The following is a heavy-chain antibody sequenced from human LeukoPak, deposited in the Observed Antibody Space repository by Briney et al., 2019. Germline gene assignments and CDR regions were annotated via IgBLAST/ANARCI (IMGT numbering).Heavy chain of an antibody. V-gene: IGHV3-48*02. CDR3: ARGALDFDY. J-gene: IGHJ4*02. CDR1: GFTFSSYS. CDR2: ISSSSTI. Sequence: GGSLRLSCAASGFTFSSYSMNRVRQAPGKGLEWVSYISSSSTIYCADSVKGRFTISRDNAKNSLYLHMNSLKDEDTAVYYCARGALDFDYWGQGTLVTVSS.